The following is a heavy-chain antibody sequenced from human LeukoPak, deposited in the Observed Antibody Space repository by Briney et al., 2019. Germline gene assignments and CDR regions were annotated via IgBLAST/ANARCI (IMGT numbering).Heavy chain of an antibody. Sequence: ASVTVSCTASGYTFTSYDINWVRQATGQGLEWMGWMNPNSGNTGYAQKFQGIVTMTRNTSISTAYMELSSLRSEDTAVYYCARGARPYYYDSSEHSFDYWGQGTLVTVSS. V-gene: IGHV1-8*01. D-gene: IGHD3-22*01. J-gene: IGHJ4*02. CDR3: ARGARPYYYDSSEHSFDY. CDR1: GYTFTSYD. CDR2: MNPNSGNT.